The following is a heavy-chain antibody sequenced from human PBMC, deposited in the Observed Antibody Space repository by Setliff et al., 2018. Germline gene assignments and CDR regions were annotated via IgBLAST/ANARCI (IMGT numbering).Heavy chain of an antibody. V-gene: IGHV3-73*01. D-gene: IGHD6-19*01. CDR3: ILPCTSGWHNWLDP. CDR1: GFTFSGAA. Sequence: GGSLRLSCAASGFTFSGAAIHWVRQATGKGLEWVGHIRSKADKYAADYGASAKGRFIISRDDSKKTAYLQMSSLKVEDTAMYYCILPCTSGWHNWLDPWGQGTQVTVS. J-gene: IGHJ5*02. CDR2: IRSKADKYAA.